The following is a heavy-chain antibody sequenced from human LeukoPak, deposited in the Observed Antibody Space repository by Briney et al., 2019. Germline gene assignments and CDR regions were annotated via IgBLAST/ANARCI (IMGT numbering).Heavy chain of an antibody. CDR3: ARDKRGYSGYDYDY. D-gene: IGHD5-12*01. Sequence: GGSLRLSCAASGFTFSDYYMSWIRQAPGKGLEWVSYISSSSSYTNYADSVKGRFTISGDNAKNSLYLQMNSLRAEDTAVYYCARDKRGYSGYDYDYWGQGTLVTVSS. CDR1: GFTFSDYY. V-gene: IGHV3-11*06. CDR2: ISSSSSYT. J-gene: IGHJ4*02.